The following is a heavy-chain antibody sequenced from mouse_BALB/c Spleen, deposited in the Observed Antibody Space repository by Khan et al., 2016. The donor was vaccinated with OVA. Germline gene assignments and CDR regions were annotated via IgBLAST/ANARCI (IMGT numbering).Heavy chain of an antibody. D-gene: IGHD1-1*01. Sequence: QIQLVQSGPELKKPRETVKISCKASGYTFTNYGMNWVKQAPGKGLKWMGWINTNTGEPTYAEEFKGRLAFSLETSASTAYLQINNLKNEDTATYFCARGYGSSYGFAYWGQGTLVTVS. CDR1: GYTFTNYG. CDR2: INTNTGEP. V-gene: IGHV9-3*02. J-gene: IGHJ3*01. CDR3: ARGYGSSYGFAY.